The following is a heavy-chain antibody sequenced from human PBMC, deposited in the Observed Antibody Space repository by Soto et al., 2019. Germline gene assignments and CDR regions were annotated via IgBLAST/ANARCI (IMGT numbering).Heavy chain of an antibody. CDR3: ARGRWLRSAFDY. J-gene: IGHJ4*02. CDR1: GGSFSGYY. V-gene: IGHV4-34*01. CDR2: INHSGST. Sequence: QVQLQQWGAGLLKPSETLSLTCAVYGGSFSGYYWSWIRQPPGKGLEWIGEINHSGSTNYNPSLKSGVNLSVDPAKNQFSLKLSSVTAAATAVYYCARGRWLRSAFDYWGPGTLVTVSS. D-gene: IGHD5-12*01.